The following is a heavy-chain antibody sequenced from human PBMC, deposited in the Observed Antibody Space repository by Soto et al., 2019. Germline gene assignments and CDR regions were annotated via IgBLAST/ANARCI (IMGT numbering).Heavy chain of an antibody. CDR2: IWHDGSQK. CDR3: EGRDDPFHV. CDR1: GLTFSNYG. J-gene: IGHJ3*01. V-gene: IGHV3-33*01. Sequence: QVQLVESGGGVVQPERSPRLSCVATGLTFSNYGIHWVRQAPGRGLEWVAVIWHDGSQKYSADSVRGRFTISRDNSKNTVYLQMNSLRAEDTAVYYCEGRDDPFHVWGQGTMVTVSS.